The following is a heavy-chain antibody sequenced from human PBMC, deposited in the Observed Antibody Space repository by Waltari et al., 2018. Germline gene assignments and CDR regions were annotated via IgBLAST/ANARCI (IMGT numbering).Heavy chain of an antibody. Sequence: QVQPVQSRPEVQKPGASVTLSCQASEYTFTSYDIHWVRQATGQGLEWMGWMNPNSGNTGYAQKFQGRVTITRNTSISTAYMELSSLRSEDTAVYYCARGWGDYGLDYWGQGTLVTVSS. J-gene: IGHJ4*02. D-gene: IGHD4-17*01. V-gene: IGHV1-8*03. CDR1: EYTFTSYD. CDR2: MNPNSGNT. CDR3: ARGWGDYGLDY.